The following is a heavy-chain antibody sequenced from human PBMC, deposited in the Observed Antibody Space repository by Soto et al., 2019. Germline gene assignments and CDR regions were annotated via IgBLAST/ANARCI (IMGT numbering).Heavy chain of an antibody. Sequence: ASVKVSCKASGYTFTIYGISWVRQAPGQGLEWMGWISAYNGNTNYAQKLQGRVTMTTDTSTSTAYMELRSLRSDDTAVYYCAKGNTWIQLWYFDYWGQGTLVTVSS. D-gene: IGHD5-18*01. V-gene: IGHV1-18*01. CDR1: GYTFTIYG. J-gene: IGHJ4*02. CDR3: AKGNTWIQLWYFDY. CDR2: ISAYNGNT.